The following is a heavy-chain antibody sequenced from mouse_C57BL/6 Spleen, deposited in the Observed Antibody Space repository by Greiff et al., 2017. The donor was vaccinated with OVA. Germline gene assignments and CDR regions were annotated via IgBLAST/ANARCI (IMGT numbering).Heavy chain of an antibody. D-gene: IGHD1-1*01. CDR1: GYTFTSYW. CDR3: APYYGSSSLAY. V-gene: IGHV1-69*01. CDR2: IDPSDSYT. J-gene: IGHJ3*01. Sequence: VQLQQSGAELVMPGASVKLSCKASGYTFTSYWMHWVKQRPGQGLEWIGEIDPSDSYTNYNQKFKGKSTLTVDKSSSTAYMQLSSLTSEDSAVYYCAPYYGSSSLAYWGQGTLVTVSA.